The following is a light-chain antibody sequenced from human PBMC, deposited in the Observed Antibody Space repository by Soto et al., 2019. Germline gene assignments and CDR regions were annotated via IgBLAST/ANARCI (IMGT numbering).Light chain of an antibody. V-gene: IGLV1-51*02. CDR2: QSN. CDR1: TSNIGNNY. Sequence: QSVLTQPPSVSAAPGQEVTISCSGSTSNIGNNYVSWFQQLPGTAPKLIIYQSNRRPSGIPDRFSGSKSGTSATLGITGLQTGYEADYYCGSWDHSVSGFVFGTGTKVTVL. CDR3: GSWDHSVSGFV. J-gene: IGLJ1*01.